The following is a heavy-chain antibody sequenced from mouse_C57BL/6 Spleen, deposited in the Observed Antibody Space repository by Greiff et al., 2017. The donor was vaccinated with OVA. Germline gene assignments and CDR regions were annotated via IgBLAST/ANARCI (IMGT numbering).Heavy chain of an antibody. Sequence: QVQLQQPGAELVKPGASVKLSCKASGYTFTSYWMHWVKQRPGQGLEWIGEIDPSDSYTNYTQKFKGKATVTVDTSSSTAYMQLSSLTSEDSAVYYCAIYYGNLYYAMDYWGQGTSVTVSS. CDR2: IDPSDSYT. CDR1: GYTFTSYW. CDR3: AIYYGNLYYAMDY. J-gene: IGHJ4*01. D-gene: IGHD2-1*01. V-gene: IGHV1-50*01.